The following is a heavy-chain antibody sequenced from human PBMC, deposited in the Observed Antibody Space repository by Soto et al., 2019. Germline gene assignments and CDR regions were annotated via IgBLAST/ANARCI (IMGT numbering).Heavy chain of an antibody. Sequence: SETLSLTCTVSGGSISSGDYYWSWIRQPPGKGLEWIGYIYYSGSTYYNPSLKSRVTISVDTSKNQFSLKLSSVTAADTAVYYCAREGGYKSDIDFRGQGXLVTVST. CDR3: AREGGYKSDIDF. J-gene: IGHJ4*02. D-gene: IGHD5-12*01. CDR1: GGSISSGDYY. V-gene: IGHV4-30-4*01. CDR2: IYYSGST.